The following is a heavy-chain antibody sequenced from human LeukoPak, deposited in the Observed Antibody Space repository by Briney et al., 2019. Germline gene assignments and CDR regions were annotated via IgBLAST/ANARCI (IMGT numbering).Heavy chain of an antibody. D-gene: IGHD2/OR15-2a*01. CDR3: ARDVNPTPRYFDL. J-gene: IGHJ2*01. Sequence: TSETLSLTCTVSGGSISSYYWSWIRQPPGKGLEWIGYIYYSGSTNYNPSLKSRVTISVDTSKNQFSLKLSSVTAADTAVYYCARDVNPTPRYFDLWGRGTLVTVSS. CDR2: IYYSGST. CDR1: GGSISSYY. V-gene: IGHV4-59*01.